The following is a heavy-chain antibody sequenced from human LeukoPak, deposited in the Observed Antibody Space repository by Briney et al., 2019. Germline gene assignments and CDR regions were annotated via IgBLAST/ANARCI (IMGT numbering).Heavy chain of an antibody. CDR3: ARDRDGSSWSRYGMDV. D-gene: IGHD6-13*01. V-gene: IGHV1-69*04. J-gene: IGHJ6*02. Sequence: GASVKVSCKASGGTFSRYTISWVRQTPGQGLEWMGRIIPILGIANYAQKFQGRVTITADKSTSTAYMELSSLRSEDTAVYYCARDRDGSSWSRYGMDVWGQGTTVTVSS. CDR1: GGTFSRYT. CDR2: IIPILGIA.